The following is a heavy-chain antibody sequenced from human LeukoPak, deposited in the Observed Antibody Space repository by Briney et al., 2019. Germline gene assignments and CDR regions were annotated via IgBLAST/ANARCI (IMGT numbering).Heavy chain of an antibody. D-gene: IGHD6-19*01. CDR3: ARRGLAVAAH. J-gene: IGHJ4*02. V-gene: IGHV4-39*01. CDR2: IYYGGTT. Sequence: SETLSLTCTISGGSLSTSSYYWGWIRQPPGKGLEWIGSIYYGGTTYYSPSLKSRVTISADSSKNQFSLRLTSVTAADTAVYYCARRGLAVAAHWGQGSLITVSS. CDR1: GGSLSTSSYY.